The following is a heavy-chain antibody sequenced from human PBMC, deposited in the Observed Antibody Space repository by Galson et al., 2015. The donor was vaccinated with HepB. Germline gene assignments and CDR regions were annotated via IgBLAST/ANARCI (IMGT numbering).Heavy chain of an antibody. CDR3: ARAAAGSRYYGMDV. J-gene: IGHJ6*02. CDR1: GYTFTSYG. CDR2: VNPNSGNT. Sequence: ASGYTFTSYGISWVRQAPGQGLEWMGWVNPNSGNTGYAQKFQGRVTMTRNTSISTAYMELSSLRSEDTAVYYCARAAAGSRYYGMDVWGQGTTVTVSS. D-gene: IGHD6-13*01. V-gene: IGHV1-8*02.